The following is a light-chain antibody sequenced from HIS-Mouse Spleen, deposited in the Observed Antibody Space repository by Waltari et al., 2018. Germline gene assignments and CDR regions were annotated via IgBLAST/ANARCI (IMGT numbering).Light chain of an antibody. V-gene: IGKV1-13*02. J-gene: IGKJ4*01. CDR1: QGISSA. CDR2: DAS. CDR3: QQFNSYLALT. Sequence: AIQLTQSPSSLSASVGDRVTITCRASQGISSALAWYQQKPGKAPKLLIYDASSLESGVPSRFSGSGSATDFTLTISSLQPEDFATYYCQQFNSYLALTFGGGTKVEIK.